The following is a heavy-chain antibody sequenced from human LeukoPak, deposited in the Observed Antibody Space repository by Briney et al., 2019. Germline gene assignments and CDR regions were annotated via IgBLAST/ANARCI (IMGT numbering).Heavy chain of an antibody. CDR2: ISPSGNSI. CDR3: VKTSMLPSTRNYLEY. D-gene: IGHD3-16*01. V-gene: IGHV3-23*01. CDR1: GFTFSSYA. Sequence: QPGGSLRLSCAASGFTFSSYAINCARHAPGKGLDWVSAISPSGNSIYYADAVRGRFTVSRGNSKNTVYLQMNSLRAEDTAIYYCVKTSMLPSTRNYLEYWGQGTLVTVSS. J-gene: IGHJ4*02.